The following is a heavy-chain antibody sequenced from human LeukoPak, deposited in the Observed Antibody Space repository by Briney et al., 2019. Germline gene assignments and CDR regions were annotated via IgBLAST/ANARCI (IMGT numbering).Heavy chain of an antibody. CDR3: AKRDYDILTGYSNDAFDI. J-gene: IGHJ3*02. V-gene: IGHV3-23*01. CDR2: ISGSGGST. Sequence: GGSLRLSCAASGFTFSSYAMSRVRQAPGKGLEWVSAISGSGGSTYYADSVKGRFTISRDNSKNTLYLQMNSLRAEDTAVYYCAKRDYDILTGYSNDAFDIWGQGTMVTVSS. D-gene: IGHD3-9*01. CDR1: GFTFSSYA.